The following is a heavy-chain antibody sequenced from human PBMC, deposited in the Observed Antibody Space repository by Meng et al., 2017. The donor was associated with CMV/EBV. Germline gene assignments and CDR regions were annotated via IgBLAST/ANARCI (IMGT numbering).Heavy chain of an antibody. CDR2: IYSEGTT. Sequence: ELQLVEAGEGLIQPGGSLRLSCAASGFTVSNNYMRWFRQAPGKGLEWVSLIYSEGTTDYADSVKGRFTISRDNSKNTLYLQMNSLRAEDTAVYYCARDGNYHGVWGQGTLVTVSS. CDR3: ARDGNYHGV. J-gene: IGHJ4*02. D-gene: IGHD1-7*01. CDR1: GFTVSNNY. V-gene: IGHV3-53*01.